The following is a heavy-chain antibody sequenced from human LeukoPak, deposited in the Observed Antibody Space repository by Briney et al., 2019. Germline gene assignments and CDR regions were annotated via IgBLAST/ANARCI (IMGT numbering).Heavy chain of an antibody. CDR3: ARPMAPYDSSGYYGHWFDP. CDR2: IYPGDSDG. V-gene: IGHV5-51*01. CDR1: GYSFTSYW. D-gene: IGHD3-22*01. Sequence: PGESLKISCKGSGYSFTSYWIGWVRQMPGPGLEWMGIIYPGDSDGRYSPTSHGLVTIPADKSISTAYLQWSSLKASDTAMYYCARPMAPYDSSGYYGHWFDPWGQGTLVTVSS. J-gene: IGHJ5*02.